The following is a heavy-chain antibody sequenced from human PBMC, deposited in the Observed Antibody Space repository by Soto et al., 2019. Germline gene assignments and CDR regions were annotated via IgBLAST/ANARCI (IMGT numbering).Heavy chain of an antibody. Sequence: SVKVSCKASGGTFSSYAISWVRQANGQGLEWMGGIIPIFGTANYAQKFQGRVTITADESTSTAYMELSSLRSEDTAVYYCARGGDSYGYGEYYYYGMDVWGQGTTVTVSS. CDR3: ARGGDSYGYGEYYYYGMDV. CDR2: IIPIFGTA. D-gene: IGHD5-18*01. CDR1: GGTFSSYA. J-gene: IGHJ6*02. V-gene: IGHV1-69*13.